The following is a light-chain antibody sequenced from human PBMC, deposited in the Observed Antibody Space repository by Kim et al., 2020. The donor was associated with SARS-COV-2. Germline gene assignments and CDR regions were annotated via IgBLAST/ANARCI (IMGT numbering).Light chain of an antibody. CDR3: QQYSDWPPGDT. Sequence: EIVLTQSPGTLSVSPEETATLSCRASQSVSDNLAWYQQKPGQAPRLLIYAASTRATGVPARFSGSGSGTEFTLTITSLQSEDFAVYFCQQYSDWPPGDTFGQGTKLEI. V-gene: IGKV3-15*01. CDR2: AAS. CDR1: QSVSDN. J-gene: IGKJ2*01.